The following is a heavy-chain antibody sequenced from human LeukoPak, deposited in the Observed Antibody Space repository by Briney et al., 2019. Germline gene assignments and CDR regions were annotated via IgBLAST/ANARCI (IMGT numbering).Heavy chain of an antibody. J-gene: IGHJ4*02. Sequence: GGSLRLSCAASGFTFDDYAMHWVWQAPGKGLEWVSGISWNSGSIGYADSVKGRFTISRDNAKNSLYLQMNSLRAEDMALYYCAKDIGRLGELSPHFDYWGQGTLVTVSS. CDR1: GFTFDDYA. V-gene: IGHV3-9*03. CDR3: AKDIGRLGELSPHFDY. CDR2: ISWNSGSI. D-gene: IGHD3-16*02.